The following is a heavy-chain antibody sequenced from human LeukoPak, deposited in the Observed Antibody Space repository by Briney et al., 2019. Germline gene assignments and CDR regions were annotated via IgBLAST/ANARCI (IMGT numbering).Heavy chain of an antibody. CDR1: GFTFSRYA. V-gene: IGHV3-23*01. CDR2: ITSDGTT. CDR3: AKDRIASYYSPSDY. D-gene: IGHD1-26*01. J-gene: IGHJ4*02. Sequence: GGSLRLSCAASGFTFSRYAMSWVRQAPGKGLEWVSSITSDGTTYYADSVKGRFTISRDNSKNTLYVEMNSLRAEDTAIYYCAKDRIASYYSPSDYWGQGTLVTVSS.